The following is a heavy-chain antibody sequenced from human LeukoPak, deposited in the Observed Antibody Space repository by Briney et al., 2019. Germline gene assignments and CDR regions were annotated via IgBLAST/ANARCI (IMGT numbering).Heavy chain of an antibody. CDR1: GFTFSRYW. Sequence: GGSLRLSCAASGFTFSRYWMTWVRQAPGKGLEWVANIKQDGSEKNYVDSVKGRFTISRDNAKNSLYLQMNSLRAEDTAVYYCARSWFGEDDAFDIWGQGTMVTVSS. V-gene: IGHV3-7*01. CDR2: IKQDGSEK. J-gene: IGHJ3*02. CDR3: ARSWFGEDDAFDI. D-gene: IGHD3-10*01.